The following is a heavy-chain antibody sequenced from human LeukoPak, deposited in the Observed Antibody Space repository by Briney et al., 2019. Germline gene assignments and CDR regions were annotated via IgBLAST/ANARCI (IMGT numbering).Heavy chain of an antibody. V-gene: IGHV3-7*04. CDR1: GFTFNSYW. Sequence: QSGGSLRLSCAASGFTFNSYWMSWVRQAPGKGLEWVANIKQDGSEKYYVDSVKGRFTISRDNAKNSLHLQMNSLRAEDTAVYYCARGGGSYYYAFDIWGQGTMVTVSS. J-gene: IGHJ3*02. CDR3: ARGGGSYYYAFDI. D-gene: IGHD1-26*01. CDR2: IKQDGSEK.